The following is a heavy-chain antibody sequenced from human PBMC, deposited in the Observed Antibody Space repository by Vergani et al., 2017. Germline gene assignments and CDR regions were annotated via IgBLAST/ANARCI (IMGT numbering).Heavy chain of an antibody. Sequence: QVQLVESGGGVVQPGRSLRLSCAASGFTFSSYGMHWVRQAPGKGLELVAVIWYDGSNKYYGDSVKGRFTISRDSSKNTLYLQMNSLRAEDTAVYYCARDKYCSSTSCFHGWFDPWGQGTLVTVSS. CDR2: IWYDGSNK. D-gene: IGHD2-2*01. CDR1: GFTFSSYG. CDR3: ARDKYCSSTSCFHGWFDP. V-gene: IGHV3-33*01. J-gene: IGHJ5*02.